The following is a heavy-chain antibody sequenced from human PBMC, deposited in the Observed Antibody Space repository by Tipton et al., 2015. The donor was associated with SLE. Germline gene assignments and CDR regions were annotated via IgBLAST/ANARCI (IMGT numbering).Heavy chain of an antibody. V-gene: IGHV3-23*01. CDR1: GFTFSNYA. CDR2: INYSGGST. Sequence: SLRLSCAASGFTFSNYAMSWVRQAPGKGLEWVSGINYSGGSTYYADSVKGRFTISRDNSKNTLYLQMNSLRAEDMAVYYCAKDVILRGIIEARPFWFDPWGQGTLVTVSS. D-gene: IGHD6-6*01. CDR3: AKDVILRGIIEARPFWFDP. J-gene: IGHJ5*02.